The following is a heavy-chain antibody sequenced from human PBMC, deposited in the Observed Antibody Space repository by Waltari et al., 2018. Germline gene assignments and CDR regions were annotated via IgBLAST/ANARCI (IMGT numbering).Heavy chain of an antibody. CDR3: ARALSLPYYYGSGSPPADAFDI. D-gene: IGHD3-10*01. V-gene: IGHV3-23*01. CDR2: IGGRGVRT. CDR1: GFTFSSYA. Sequence: EVQLLESGGGLVQPGGSLRLSCAASGFTFSSYAMSWVRAAPGKGLEWVSAIGGRGVRTDCADSVKGRFTISRENSKNTLYLKMNSLRAEDTAVYYCARALSLPYYYGSGSPPADAFDIWGQGTMVTVSS. J-gene: IGHJ3*02.